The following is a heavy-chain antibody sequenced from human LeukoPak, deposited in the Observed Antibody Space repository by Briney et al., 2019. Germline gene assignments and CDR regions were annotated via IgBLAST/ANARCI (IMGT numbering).Heavy chain of an antibody. V-gene: IGHV4-34*01. Sequence: SETLSLTCAVYGGSFSGYYWSWIRQPPGKGLEWIGEINHSGSTNYNPSLKSRVTISVDTSKNQFSLKLSSVTAADTAVYYCARSAWNYEYWGQGTLVTVSA. CDR1: GGSFSGYY. J-gene: IGHJ4*02. D-gene: IGHD1-7*01. CDR2: INHSGST. CDR3: ARSAWNYEY.